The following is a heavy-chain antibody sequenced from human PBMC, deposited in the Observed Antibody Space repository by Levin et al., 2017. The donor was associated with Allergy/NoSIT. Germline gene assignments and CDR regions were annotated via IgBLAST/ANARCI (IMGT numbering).Heavy chain of an antibody. V-gene: IGHV3-49*03. CDR3: ARGSYQFDF. CDR2: IREKSSGGTT. J-gene: IGHJ4*02. D-gene: IGHD3-16*02. Sequence: SGGSLRLSCIVSGFTFGDYSLSWFRQAPGKGLEWVGFIREKSSGGTTKYAASVRGRFAMSRDDSKNIAYLQMDSLKTDDTAVYFCARGSYQFDFWGQGILVTVSS. CDR1: GFTFGDYS.